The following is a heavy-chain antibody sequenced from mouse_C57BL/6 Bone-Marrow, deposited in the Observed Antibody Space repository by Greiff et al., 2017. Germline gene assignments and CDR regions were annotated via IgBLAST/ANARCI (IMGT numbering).Heavy chain of an antibody. CDR3: ARDYVNRGY. J-gene: IGHJ3*01. CDR1: GYTFTSYW. D-gene: IGHD2-1*01. Sequence: QVQLQQPGAELVKPGASVKLSCKASGYTFTSYWMQWVKQRPGQGLEWIGEIDPSDSFTNYNQKFKGKATLTVDTSSSTAYMQLSSLTSEDSAVYYCARDYVNRGYWGQGTLVTVSA. CDR2: IDPSDSFT. V-gene: IGHV1-50*01.